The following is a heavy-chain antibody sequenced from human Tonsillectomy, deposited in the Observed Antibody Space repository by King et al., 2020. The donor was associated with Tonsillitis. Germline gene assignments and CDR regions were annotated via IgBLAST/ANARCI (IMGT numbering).Heavy chain of an antibody. CDR3: AKRTKVVVTANCFDP. D-gene: IGHD2-21*02. J-gene: IGHJ5*02. CDR1: GFTFSSYA. V-gene: IGHV3-23*04. Sequence: EVQLVESGGGLVQPGKSLRLSCATSGFTFSSYAMTWVRQAPGKGLEWVSTITASGGSTYYADSVKGRFTISRDNSKNTLYLQMNSLRAEDTAVYYCAKRTKVVVTANCFDPWGQGTLVTVSS. CDR2: ITASGGST.